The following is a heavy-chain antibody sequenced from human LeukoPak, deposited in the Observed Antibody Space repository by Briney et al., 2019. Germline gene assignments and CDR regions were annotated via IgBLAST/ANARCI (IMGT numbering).Heavy chain of an antibody. Sequence: SDNLFLSCTVSGGSISSDYWQGIQQPPGKGLEWVGYIYNSGNNQYNSSLKSRVTISIDTSKNHFSLKLASLNAADTPVYYCATRGYWGQGTLVAVSP. J-gene: IGHJ4*02. CDR2: IYNSGNN. V-gene: IGHV4-59*08. CDR3: ATRGY. CDR1: GGSISSDY.